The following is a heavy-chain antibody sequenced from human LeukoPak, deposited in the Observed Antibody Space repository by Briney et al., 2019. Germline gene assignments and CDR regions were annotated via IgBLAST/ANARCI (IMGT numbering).Heavy chain of an antibody. CDR2: INPNSGGT. CDR3: ARDTMGYYDSSGYYPSFDY. Sequence: ASVKVSCKASGYTFTGYCMHWVRQAPGQGLEWMGWINPNSGGTNYAQKFQGRVTMTRDTSISTAYMELSRLRSDDTAVYYCARDTMGYYDSSGYYPSFDYWGQGTLVTVSS. V-gene: IGHV1-2*02. J-gene: IGHJ4*02. CDR1: GYTFTGYC. D-gene: IGHD3-22*01.